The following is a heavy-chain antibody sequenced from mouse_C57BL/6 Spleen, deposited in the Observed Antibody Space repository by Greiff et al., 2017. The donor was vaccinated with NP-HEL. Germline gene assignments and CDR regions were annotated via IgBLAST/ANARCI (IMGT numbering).Heavy chain of an antibody. D-gene: IGHD1-1*01. V-gene: IGHV1-52*01. J-gene: IGHJ1*03. CDR1: GYTFTSYW. CDR3: ASGVGDYGSSYGYFDV. CDR2: IDPSDSET. Sequence: VQLQQPGAELVRPGSSVKLSCKASGYTFTSYWMHWVKQRPIQGLEWIGNIDPSDSETHYNQKFKDKATLTVDKSSSTAYMQLSSLTSEDSAIYCCASGVGDYGSSYGYFDVWGTGTTVTVSS.